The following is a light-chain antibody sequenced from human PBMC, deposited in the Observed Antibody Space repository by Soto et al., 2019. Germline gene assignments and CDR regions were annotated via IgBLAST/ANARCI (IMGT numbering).Light chain of an antibody. CDR2: KIT. V-gene: IGKV2-30*01. CDR1: QILVDRDGKTY. CDR3: MQGTLWPWT. Sequence: DVVMTQSPLSLPVTLGQPASISCSSSQILVDRDGKTYFNWYQWRPGQPPRSLIYKITYRDAVVPDRVSVRGSGTYFTLQISRVEAEDVGFYYCMQGTLWPWTFGQGTKVEIK. J-gene: IGKJ1*01.